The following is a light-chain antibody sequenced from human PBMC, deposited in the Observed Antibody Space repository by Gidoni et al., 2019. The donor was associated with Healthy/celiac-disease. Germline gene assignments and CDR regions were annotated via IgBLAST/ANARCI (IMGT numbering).Light chain of an antibody. CDR1: SSDVGGYNY. CDR2: EVS. V-gene: IGLV2-14*01. Sequence: QSALTQPASVSGSPGPSITISCTVTSSDVGGYNYVSWYQQHPGKAPKLLIYEVSNRTSGVSNRFSGSKSGNTAYLTISGLQAEDEADYYCSSYTSSFYVFGTGTKVTVL. J-gene: IGLJ1*01. CDR3: SSYTSSFYV.